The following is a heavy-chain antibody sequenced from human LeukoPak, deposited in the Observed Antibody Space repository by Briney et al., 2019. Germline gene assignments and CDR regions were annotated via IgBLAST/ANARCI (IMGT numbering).Heavy chain of an antibody. J-gene: IGHJ1*01. D-gene: IGHD2-15*01. Sequence: ASVKVSCKASGYTFTGYYMHGVRQAPGQGLEWMGVINPSAGSTSYAQKLQGRLTMTRDTSTSTVYMELSSLRSEDTAVYYCAREYCSGGTCREYFQHWGQGTLVTVSS. CDR2: INPSAGST. CDR3: AREYCSGGTCREYFQH. V-gene: IGHV1-46*01. CDR1: GYTFTGYY.